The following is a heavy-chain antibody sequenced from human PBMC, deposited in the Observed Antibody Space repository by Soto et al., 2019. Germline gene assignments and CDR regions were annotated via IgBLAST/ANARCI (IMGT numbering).Heavy chain of an antibody. CDR3: ARDLLLSTNNSYS. CDR1: GGSFSGYY. Sequence: SETLSLTCAVYGGSFSGYYWSWIRQPPGKGLEWIGEINHSGSTNYNPSPKSRVTISVDTSKNQFSLKLSSVTAADTAVYYCARDLLLSTNNSYSWGQGTLVTVSS. CDR2: INHSGST. D-gene: IGHD2-15*01. V-gene: IGHV4-34*01. J-gene: IGHJ5*02.